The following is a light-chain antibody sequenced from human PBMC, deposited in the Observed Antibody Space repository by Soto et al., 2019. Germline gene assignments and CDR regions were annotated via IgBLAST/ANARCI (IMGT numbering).Light chain of an antibody. J-gene: IGKJ3*01. CDR3: QQRGNWPPT. CDR2: DAS. Sequence: EIVLTQSPATLSLSPGDRATLSCRASQSVSTFLAWYQQKPGQPPRLLIYDASNRATGIPGRFSGSGSGTDFTLPISSLEPEDFAAYYCQQRGNWPPTFGPGTKVDI. V-gene: IGKV3-11*01. CDR1: QSVSTF.